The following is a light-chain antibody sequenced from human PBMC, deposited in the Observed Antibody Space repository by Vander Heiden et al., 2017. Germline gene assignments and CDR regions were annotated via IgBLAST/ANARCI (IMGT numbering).Light chain of an antibody. J-gene: IGKJ1*01. CDR3: QQGYGTPLT. V-gene: IGKV1-39*01. CDR2: GAS. Sequence: DMKMTPPPSSLAASVGDRVTITCRASQSISKYLNWYQQKLGKAHKLLIYGASTLQSGVPSRFSGSGSGTDFTLTIGSLQPEDFATYYCQQGYGTPLTFGQGTRVEI. CDR1: QSISKY.